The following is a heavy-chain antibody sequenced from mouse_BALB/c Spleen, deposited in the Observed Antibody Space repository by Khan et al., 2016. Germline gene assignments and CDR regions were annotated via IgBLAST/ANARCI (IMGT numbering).Heavy chain of an antibody. CDR3: ASLTGTIAY. J-gene: IGHJ3*01. D-gene: IGHD4-1*01. CDR1: GFTFTDYY. CDR2: IRNKANYYTT. Sequence: EVELVESGGGLVQPGGSLRLSCATSGFTFTDYYMTWIRQPPGRALEWLGFIRNKANYYTTEYSASVKGRFTIPRDNSQSILYIQMNTLRAEDSATYYCASLTGTIAYWGQGTLVTVSA. V-gene: IGHV7-3*02.